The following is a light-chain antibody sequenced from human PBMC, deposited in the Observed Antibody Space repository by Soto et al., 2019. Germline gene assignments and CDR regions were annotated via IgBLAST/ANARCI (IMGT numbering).Light chain of an antibody. CDR1: QSVSGW. CDR3: QQYNSYSII. V-gene: IGKV1-5*01. J-gene: IGKJ5*01. Sequence: DIQMTQSPSTLSASVGDTVTVTCRASQSVSGWLAWYQQKPGEAPKLLIYAASTLETGVPSRFSGSGSGTEFTLTISSLQPDDFAPYYCQQYNSYSIIFGQGTRLEIK. CDR2: AAS.